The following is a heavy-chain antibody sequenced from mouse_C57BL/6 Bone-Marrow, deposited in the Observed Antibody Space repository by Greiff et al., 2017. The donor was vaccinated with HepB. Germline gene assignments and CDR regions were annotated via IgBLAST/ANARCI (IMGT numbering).Heavy chain of an antibody. V-gene: IGHV5-15*01. Sequence: EVQRVESGGGLVQPGGSLKLSCAASGFTFSDYGMAWVRQAPRKGPEWVAFISNLAYSIYYADTVTGRVTISRENAKNTLYLAMSSLRSEDTAMYYCARLYYDYDEYAMDYWGQGTSVTVSS. CDR3: ARLYYDYDEYAMDY. CDR2: ISNLAYSI. D-gene: IGHD2-4*01. J-gene: IGHJ4*01. CDR1: GFTFSDYG.